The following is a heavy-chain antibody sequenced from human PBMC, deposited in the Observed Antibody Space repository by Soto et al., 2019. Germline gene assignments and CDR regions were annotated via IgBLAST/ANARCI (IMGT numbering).Heavy chain of an antibody. V-gene: IGHV1-3*01. CDR3: ASDLRFLQPSCFDP. D-gene: IGHD3-3*01. CDR2: INAGNGNT. CDR1: GYTFTSYA. J-gene: IGHJ5*02. Sequence: ASVKVSCKASGYTFTSYAMHWVRQAPGQRLEWMGWINAGNGNTKYSQKFRGRVTITRDTSASTAYMELSSLRSEDTAVYYCASDLRFLQPSCFDPWGQGTLVTVSS.